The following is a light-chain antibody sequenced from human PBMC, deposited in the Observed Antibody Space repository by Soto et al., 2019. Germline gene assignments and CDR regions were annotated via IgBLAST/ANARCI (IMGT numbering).Light chain of an antibody. CDR1: QGVSRR. V-gene: IGKV3-20*01. CDR3: QHYGETPIT. Sequence: EIVLPQSPGTLSLSPGGRATLSCRASQGVSRRLAWYQHRPGQSPRLLISGASMRASGVPVRFSGSGSGTDFTLTISRLEPEDFAVYYCQHYGETPITFGLGTRLEV. CDR2: GAS. J-gene: IGKJ5*01.